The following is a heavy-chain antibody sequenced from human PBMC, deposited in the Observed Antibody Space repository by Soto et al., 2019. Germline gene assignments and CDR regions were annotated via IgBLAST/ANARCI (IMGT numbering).Heavy chain of an antibody. CDR3: ARVLVDPPNYYYYYMDV. D-gene: IGHD2-21*01. Sequence: EVQLVESGGGLVQPGGSLRLSCAASGFTFSSYSMNWVRQAPGKGLEWVSYISSSSSTIYYADSVKGRFTISRDNAKNSLYLQMNSLRAEDTAVYYCARVLVDPPNYYYYYMDVWGKGTTVTVSS. CDR1: GFTFSSYS. J-gene: IGHJ6*03. V-gene: IGHV3-48*01. CDR2: ISSSSSTI.